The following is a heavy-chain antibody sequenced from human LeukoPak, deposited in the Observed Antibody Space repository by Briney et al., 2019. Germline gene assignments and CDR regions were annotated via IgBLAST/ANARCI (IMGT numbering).Heavy chain of an antibody. D-gene: IGHD3-10*01. CDR2: ISGSGGST. CDR1: GFTLSSDA. CDR3: ETGVLASYGSGSYSGFDFDY. V-gene: IGHV3-23*01. J-gene: IGHJ4*02. Sequence: GGSLRLSCAASGFTLSSDAMSWVRQAPGKGLEWVSAISGSGGSTYYADSVKGRFTISRDNSKNTLYLQMNSLRAEDTAVYYCETGVLASYGSGSYSGFDFDYWGQGTLVTVSS.